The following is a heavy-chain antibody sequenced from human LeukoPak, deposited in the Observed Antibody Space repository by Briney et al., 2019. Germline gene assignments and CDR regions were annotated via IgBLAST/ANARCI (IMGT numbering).Heavy chain of an antibody. CDR1: GGSFSGYY. J-gene: IGHJ5*02. V-gene: IGHV4-34*01. D-gene: IGHD4-17*01. CDR2: INHSGST. Sequence: SETPSLTCAVYGGSFSGYYWSWIRQPPGKGLEWIGEINHSGSTNYNPSLKSRVTISVDTSKNQLSLKLSSVTAADTAVYYCAQAPTTVTTWFDPWGQGTLVTVSS. CDR3: AQAPTTVTTWFDP.